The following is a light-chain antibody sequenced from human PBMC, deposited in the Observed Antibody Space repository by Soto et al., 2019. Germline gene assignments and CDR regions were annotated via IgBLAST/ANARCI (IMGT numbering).Light chain of an antibody. CDR1: SSNIGNNY. V-gene: IGLV1-51*01. CDR3: GTWDSSLSDVV. CDR2: DNN. Sequence: QSVLTQPPSVSAAPGQKVTISCSGSSSNIGNNYVSWYQQLPGTAPKLLIYDNNKRPSGIPDRFSGSMSGTSATLGITGLQTGDEADYYCGTWDSSLSDVVFGGGTKLTVL. J-gene: IGLJ2*01.